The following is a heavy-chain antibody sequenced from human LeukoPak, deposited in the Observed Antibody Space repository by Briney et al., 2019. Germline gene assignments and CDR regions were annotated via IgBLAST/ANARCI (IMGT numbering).Heavy chain of an antibody. J-gene: IGHJ6*03. CDR1: GFTFSSYA. V-gene: IGHV3-30*01. CDR3: ARDPGRLSAAAGAYYYYYYMDV. Sequence: QPGRSLRLSCAASGFTFSSYAMHWVRQAPGKGLEWVAVISYDGSNKYYADSVKGRFTISRDNSKNTLYLQMNSLRAEDTAVYYCARDPGRLSAAAGAYYYYYYMDVWGKGTTVTDSS. CDR2: ISYDGSNK. D-gene: IGHD6-13*01.